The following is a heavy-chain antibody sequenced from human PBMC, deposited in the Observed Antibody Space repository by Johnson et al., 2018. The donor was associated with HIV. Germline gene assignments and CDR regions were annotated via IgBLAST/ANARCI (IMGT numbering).Heavy chain of an antibody. CDR2: INWNGDST. Sequence: VQLVESGGGVVRPGGSLRLSCVASGFTFHDYGMSWVRQAPGKGLEWVSGINWNGDSTDYADSVKGRFTVSRDSAKNSLYLQMNSLIAEDTALYYCARGCSVLQDLEWSCAAFDIWCQGTMVTVSS. J-gene: IGHJ3*02. CDR1: GFTFHDYG. V-gene: IGHV3-20*04. CDR3: ARGCSVLQDLEWSCAAFDI. D-gene: IGHD3-3*01.